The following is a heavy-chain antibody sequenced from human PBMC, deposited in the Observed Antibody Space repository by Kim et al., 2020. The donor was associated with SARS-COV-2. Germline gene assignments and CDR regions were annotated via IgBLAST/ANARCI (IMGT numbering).Heavy chain of an antibody. Sequence: ASVKVSCKASGYTFTTYGISWVRQAPGQGLAWMGWHSADNGNTKYAQKFQDRVTMTTDTSTSTAYMELRSLRSDDTAVYFCARDHERWVVTDDYWGQGTLVTVSS. CDR1: GYTFTTYG. J-gene: IGHJ4*02. CDR3: ARDHERWVVTDDY. D-gene: IGHD2-21*02. V-gene: IGHV1-18*01. CDR2: HSADNGNT.